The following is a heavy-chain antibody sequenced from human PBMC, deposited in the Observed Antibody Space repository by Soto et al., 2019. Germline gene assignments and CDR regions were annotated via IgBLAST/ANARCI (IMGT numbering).Heavy chain of an antibody. J-gene: IGHJ6*03. V-gene: IGHV4-39*01. D-gene: IGHD2-15*01. CDR2: IYYSGST. Sequence: SETLSLTCTVSGGSISSSSYYWGWIRQPPGKGLEWIGSIYYSGSTYYNPSLKSRVTISVDTSKNQFSLKLSSVTAAETAVYYCARHPDDLRSCSGGSCYSFSYYYYYMDVWGKGTTVTVSS. CDR3: ARHPDDLRSCSGGSCYSFSYYYYYMDV. CDR1: GGSISSSSYY.